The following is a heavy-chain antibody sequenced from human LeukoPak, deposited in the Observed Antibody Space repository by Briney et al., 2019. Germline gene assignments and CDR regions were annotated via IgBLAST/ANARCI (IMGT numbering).Heavy chain of an antibody. CDR1: GYSISSGYY. J-gene: IGHJ3*02. V-gene: IGHV4-38-2*02. CDR2: IYHSGST. Sequence: PSETLSLTCTVSGYSISSGYYWGWIRQPPGEGLEWIGSIYHSGSTYYNPSLKSRVTISVDTSKNQFSLKLSSVTAADTAVYYCARVAAMVREDAFDIWGQGTMVTVSS. D-gene: IGHD5-18*01. CDR3: ARVAAMVREDAFDI.